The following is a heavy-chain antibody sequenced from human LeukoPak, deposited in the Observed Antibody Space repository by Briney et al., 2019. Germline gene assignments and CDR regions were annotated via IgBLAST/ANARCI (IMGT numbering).Heavy chain of an antibody. CDR1: GGTFSSYA. J-gene: IGHJ5*02. CDR2: IIPILGIA. D-gene: IGHD6-13*01. CDR3: AQIAAAGGNWFDP. V-gene: IGHV1-69*04. Sequence: GASVKVSCKASGGTFSSYAISWVRQAPGQGLEWMGRIIPILGIANYAQKFQGRVTITADESTSTAYMELSSLRSEDTAVYYCAQIAAAGGNWFDPWGQGTLVTVSS.